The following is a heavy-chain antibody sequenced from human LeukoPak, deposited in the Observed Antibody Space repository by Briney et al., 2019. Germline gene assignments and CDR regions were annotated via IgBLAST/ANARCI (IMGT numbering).Heavy chain of an antibody. D-gene: IGHD6-13*01. J-gene: IGHJ4*02. CDR3: ARSLNSSPPFDY. Sequence: PGGSLRLSCAASGFTVSSNYMSWVRQAPGKGLEWVSVIYSGGSTYYADSVKGRFTISRDNSKNTLYLQMNSLRAEDTAVYYCARSLNSSPPFDYWGQGTLVTVSS. CDR1: GFTVSSNY. CDR2: IYSGGST. V-gene: IGHV3-66*01.